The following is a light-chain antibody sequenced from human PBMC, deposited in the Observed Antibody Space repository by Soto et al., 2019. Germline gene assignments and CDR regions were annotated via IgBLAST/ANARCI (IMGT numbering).Light chain of an antibody. V-gene: IGKV3-20*01. J-gene: IGKJ2*01. CDR3: QRYGSLPYS. CDR2: DAS. Sequence: EIVLTQSPGTLSLSPGEGATLSCRASQSVSSSYLAWYQQKPGQAPRLLIYDASSRATGIPDRFSGSGSGTDFPLPISRLEPEDFAVYYCQRYGSLPYSFGQGTKLEIK. CDR1: QSVSSSY.